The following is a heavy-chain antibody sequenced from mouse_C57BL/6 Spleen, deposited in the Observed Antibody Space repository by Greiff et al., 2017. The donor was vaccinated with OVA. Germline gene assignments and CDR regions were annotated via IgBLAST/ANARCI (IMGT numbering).Heavy chain of an antibody. CDR1: GFTFSDYG. D-gene: IGHD2-2*01. CDR3: ARTMTMVTTDAMDY. J-gene: IGHJ4*01. V-gene: IGHV5-17*01. CDR2: ISSGSSTI. Sequence: EVKLVESGGGLVKPGGSLKLSCAASGFTFSDYGMHWVRQAPEKGLEWVAYISSGSSTIYYADTVKGRFTISRDNAKNTLFLQMTSLRSEDTAMYYCARTMTMVTTDAMDYWGQGTSVTVSS.